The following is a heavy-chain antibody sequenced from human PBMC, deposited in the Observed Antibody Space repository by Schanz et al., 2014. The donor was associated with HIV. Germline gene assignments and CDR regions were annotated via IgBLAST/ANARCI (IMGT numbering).Heavy chain of an antibody. V-gene: IGHV3-30*02. CDR1: GFTFSSYG. D-gene: IGHD1-26*01. J-gene: IGHJ3*02. CDR2: IWFDGSNK. Sequence: QVQLVESGGGVVQPGGSLRLSCAASGFTFSSYGMHWVRQVPGKGLEWVAVIWFDGSNKYYGDSVKGRFTIARDNSKNTLYLQMNSLRAEDTALYYCAKDMGSGSYEAFDIWGQGTMVTVSS. CDR3: AKDMGSGSYEAFDI.